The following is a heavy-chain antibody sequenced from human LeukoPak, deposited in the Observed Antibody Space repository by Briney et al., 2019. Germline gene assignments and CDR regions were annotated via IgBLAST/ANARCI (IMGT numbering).Heavy chain of an antibody. D-gene: IGHD3-10*01. CDR3: ARDFGGSGSYYTPYYYYGMDV. CDR1: GFTFSSYS. Sequence: PGGSLRLSCAASGFTFSSYSMNWVRQAPGKGLEWVSSISSSSSYIYYADSVKGRFTISRDNAKNSLYLQMSSLRAEDTAVYYCARDFGGSGSYYTPYYYYGMDVWGQGTTVTVSS. J-gene: IGHJ6*02. V-gene: IGHV3-21*01. CDR2: ISSSSSYI.